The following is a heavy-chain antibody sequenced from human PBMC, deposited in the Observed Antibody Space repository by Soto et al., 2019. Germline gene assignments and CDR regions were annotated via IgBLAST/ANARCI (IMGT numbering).Heavy chain of an antibody. CDR1: GGSISSGGYY. Sequence: SSETLSLTCTVSGGSISSGGYYWSWIRQHPGKGLEWIGYIYYSGSTYYNPSLKSRVTISVDTSKNQFSLKLSSVTAADTAVYYCARDTPSYLDYGSGSYYNGMDVWGQGTTVTVSS. CDR2: IYYSGST. V-gene: IGHV4-31*03. D-gene: IGHD3-10*01. J-gene: IGHJ6*02. CDR3: ARDTPSYLDYGSGSYYNGMDV.